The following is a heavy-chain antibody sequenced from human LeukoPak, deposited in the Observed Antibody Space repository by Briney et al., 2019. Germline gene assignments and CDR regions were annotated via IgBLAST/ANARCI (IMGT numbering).Heavy chain of an antibody. D-gene: IGHD6-13*01. Sequence: GASLKISFKGSGCGFTNYWIAWGRRMPGRGLEWMGIIYPGDSDTRYSPSFQGQVTISADKSISTAYLQWSSLKASDTAMYYCARHGGQYSSSLGGDHWGQGTLVTVSS. CDR2: IYPGDSDT. J-gene: IGHJ4*02. CDR1: GCGFTNYW. CDR3: ARHGGQYSSSLGGDH. V-gene: IGHV5-51*01.